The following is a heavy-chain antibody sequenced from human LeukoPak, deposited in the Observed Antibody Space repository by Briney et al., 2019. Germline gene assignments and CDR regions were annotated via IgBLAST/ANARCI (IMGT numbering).Heavy chain of an antibody. D-gene: IGHD4-17*01. Sequence: KPGGSLRLSCAASGFTFSDYYMSWIRQAPGKGPEWVSYISSSSSYTNYADSVKGRFTISRDNAKNSLYLQMNSLRAEDTAVYYCARVAYGDYDAEYFQHWGQGTLVTVSS. CDR1: GFTFSDYY. J-gene: IGHJ1*01. CDR2: ISSSSSYT. V-gene: IGHV3-11*05. CDR3: ARVAYGDYDAEYFQH.